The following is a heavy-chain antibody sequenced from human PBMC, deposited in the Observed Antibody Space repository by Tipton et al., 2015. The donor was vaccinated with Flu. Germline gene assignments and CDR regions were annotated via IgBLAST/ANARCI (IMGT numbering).Heavy chain of an antibody. V-gene: IGHV1-18*04. CDR3: ARPGGPAAVNPFSYFDY. D-gene: IGHD2-2*01. Sequence: QLVQSGAEVKKPGASVKVSCKASGYTLTSYGISWVRQAPGQGLEWMGWISGYNGNTYYAQEFQGRVTMTTDTSTSTAYMELRSLRSDDTAVYYCARPGGPAAVNPFSYFDYWGQGALVTVSS. CDR1: GYTLTSYG. CDR2: ISGYNGNT. J-gene: IGHJ4*02.